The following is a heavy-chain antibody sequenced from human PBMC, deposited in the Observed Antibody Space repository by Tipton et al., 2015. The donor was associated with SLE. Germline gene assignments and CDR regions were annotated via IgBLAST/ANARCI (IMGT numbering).Heavy chain of an antibody. J-gene: IGHJ5*02. CDR1: GGSISSYY. CDR3: ATGAHYDFWSGSSWFDP. V-gene: IGHV4-34*01. CDR2: INDSGST. Sequence: TLSLTCTVSGGSISSYYWSWIRQSPGKGLEWIGEINDSGSTNYNPSLKSRVTISMDASKNQFSLKLSSVTAADTAFYYCATGAHYDFWSGSSWFDPWGQGTLVTVSS. D-gene: IGHD3-3*01.